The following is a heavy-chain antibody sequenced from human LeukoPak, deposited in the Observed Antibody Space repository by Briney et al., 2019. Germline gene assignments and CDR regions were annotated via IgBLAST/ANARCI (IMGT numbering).Heavy chain of an antibody. D-gene: IGHD2-15*01. J-gene: IGHJ4*02. CDR1: GGSISSYY. CDR3: ARGHCSGGSCYLDY. Sequence: SETLSLTCTVSGGSISSYYWSWIRQPAGKGLEWIGRIYTSGSTNYNPSLKSRVTMSVDTSKNQFSLRLSSVTDADTAVCYCARGHCSGGSCYLDYWGQGTLVTVSS. V-gene: IGHV4-4*07. CDR2: IYTSGST.